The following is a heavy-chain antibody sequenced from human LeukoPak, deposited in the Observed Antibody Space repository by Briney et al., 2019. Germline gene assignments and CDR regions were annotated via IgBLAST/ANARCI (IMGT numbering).Heavy chain of an antibody. J-gene: IGHJ4*02. Sequence: ASVNVSFKASGYTFTSYYMHWVRQAPGQGLAWMGIINPSGGSTSYAQKFQGRVTMTRDTSTSTVYMELSSLRSEDTAVYYCATGGYSYPVAYWGQGTLVTVSS. V-gene: IGHV1-46*01. CDR3: ATGGYSYPVAY. D-gene: IGHD5-18*01. CDR1: GYTFTSYY. CDR2: INPSGGST.